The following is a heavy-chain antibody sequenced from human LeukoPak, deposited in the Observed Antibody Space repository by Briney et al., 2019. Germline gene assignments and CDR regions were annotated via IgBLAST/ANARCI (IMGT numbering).Heavy chain of an antibody. J-gene: IGHJ4*02. CDR3: ARRTLGGLLDFDWLLDY. D-gene: IGHD3-9*01. V-gene: IGHV4-61*02. CDR2: IYTSGSN. CDR1: GGSINSGSYY. Sequence: PSETLSLPRTLSGGSINSGSYYWSWIPQPAGKGLEWIGRIYTSGSNNFNPSLKSRVTRPVDTSQHPFSIKLSSLTAADTAVYYCARRTLGGLLDFDWLLDYCGQGTLVTVSS.